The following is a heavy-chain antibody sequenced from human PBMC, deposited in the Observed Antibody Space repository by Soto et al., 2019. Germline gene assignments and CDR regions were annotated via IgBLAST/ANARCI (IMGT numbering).Heavy chain of an antibody. V-gene: IGHV3-23*01. J-gene: IGHJ5*02. D-gene: IGHD3-3*01. Sequence: EVQLLESGGGLVQPGGSLRLSCAASGFTFSSYAMSWVRQAPGKGLEWVSAISGSGGSTYYADSVKGRFTISRDNAKNTRYLQMSSLRAEDTAVYYCAKRGYEEPLITIFGVAQNWFDPWGQGTLVTVSS. CDR1: GFTFSSYA. CDR2: ISGSGGST. CDR3: AKRGYEEPLITIFGVAQNWFDP.